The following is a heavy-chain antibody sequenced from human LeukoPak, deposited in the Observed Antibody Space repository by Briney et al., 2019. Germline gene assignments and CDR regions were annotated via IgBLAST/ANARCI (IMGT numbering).Heavy chain of an antibody. CDR3: AKESLRVVPSATFDY. Sequence: GGTLRLSCAASGFTFSNFGMAWVRQAPGKGLEWVSAISGSGGSTYYADSVKGRSTISRDNSKNTLYLQMHSLRAEDTAVYYCAKESLRVVPSATFDYWGQGTLVTVSS. CDR1: GFTFSNFG. V-gene: IGHV3-23*01. D-gene: IGHD2-2*01. CDR2: ISGSGGST. J-gene: IGHJ4*02.